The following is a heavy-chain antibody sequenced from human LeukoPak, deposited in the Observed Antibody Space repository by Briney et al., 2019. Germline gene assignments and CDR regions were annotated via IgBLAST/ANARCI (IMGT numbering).Heavy chain of an antibody. D-gene: IGHD1-26*01. CDR2: INPNNGGR. V-gene: IGHV1-2*02. Sequence: ASVKVSCKAPGYTFTGSYMHWVRQAPGKGLEWMGWINPNNGGRNYAQKFQGRVTMTRDTSISTAYMELSRLTSDDTAVYYCARDWAWEQVWFQHWGQGTLVTVSS. CDR1: GYTFTGSY. CDR3: ARDWAWEQVWFQH. J-gene: IGHJ1*01.